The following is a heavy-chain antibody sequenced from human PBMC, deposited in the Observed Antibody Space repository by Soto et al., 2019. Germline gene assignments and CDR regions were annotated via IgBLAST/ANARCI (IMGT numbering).Heavy chain of an antibody. J-gene: IGHJ5*02. D-gene: IGHD3-22*01. CDR3: AHSLIGYYYDSSGSNWFDP. V-gene: IGHV2-5*02. CDR1: GFSLSTSGVG. CDR2: IYWDDDK. Sequence: QITLKESGPTLVKPTQTLTLTCTFSGFSLSTSGVGVGWIRQPPGKALEWLALIYWDDDKRYSPSLKSRLTITKDTSKNQLVLTMTSTDPEDTATYYCAHSLIGYYYDSSGSNWFDPWGQGTLVTVSS.